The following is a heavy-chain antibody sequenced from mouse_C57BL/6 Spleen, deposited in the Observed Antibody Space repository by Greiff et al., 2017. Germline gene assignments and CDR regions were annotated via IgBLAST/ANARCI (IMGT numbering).Heavy chain of an antibody. CDR1: GFSLTSYG. D-gene: IGHD1-1*01. Sequence: VQLKESGPGLVQPSQSLSITCTVSGFSLTSYGVHWVRQSPGKGLEWLGVIWSGGSTDYNAAFISRLSISKDNSKSQVFFKMNSLQADDTAIYYCARNGGITTVDYYAMDYWGQGTSVTVSS. CDR3: ARNGGITTVDYYAMDY. V-gene: IGHV2-2*01. J-gene: IGHJ4*01. CDR2: IWSGGST.